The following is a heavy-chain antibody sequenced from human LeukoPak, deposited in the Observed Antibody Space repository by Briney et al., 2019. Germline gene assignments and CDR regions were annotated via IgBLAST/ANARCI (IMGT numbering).Heavy chain of an antibody. CDR2: ISITGETI. J-gene: IGHJ4*02. V-gene: IGHV3-48*02. CDR3: ARSAPGFDY. Sequence: GGSLRLSCAASGFSFSSYSMNWVRQAPGKEPEWISYISITGETIYYADSVTGRFTISRDNVQRSIYPEMNSLRDDDTAVYYCARSAPGFDYWGRGTLVNVSS. CDR1: GFSFSSYS.